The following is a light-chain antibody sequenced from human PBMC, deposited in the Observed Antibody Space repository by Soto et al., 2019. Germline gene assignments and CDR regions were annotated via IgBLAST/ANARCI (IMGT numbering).Light chain of an antibody. CDR3: CSYAGSSTLV. J-gene: IGLJ2*01. CDR1: SSDVGSYNL. Sequence: QSVLTQPASVSGSPGQSIPISCTGTSSDVGSYNLVSWYQQHPGKAPKLMIYEGSKRPSGVSNRFSGSKSGNTASLTNSGLQAEDEADYYCCSYAGSSTLVFGGGTKLTVL. V-gene: IGLV2-23*01. CDR2: EGS.